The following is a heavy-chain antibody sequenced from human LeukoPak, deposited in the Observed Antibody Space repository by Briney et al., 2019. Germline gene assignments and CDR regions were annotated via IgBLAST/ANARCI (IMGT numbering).Heavy chain of an antibody. CDR1: GFTFSNAW. CDR3: TTGGGVYDYGSLH. CDR2: IKSKSDGGTT. V-gene: IGHV3-15*01. D-gene: IGHD3-16*01. Sequence: GGSLRLSCVASGFTFSNAWMNWVRQAPGKGLEWVGRIKSKSDGGTTDYAAPVKGKFTISRDDSKNTLYLQMNSLKSEDTAVYYCTTGGGVYDYGSLHWGQGTLVTVSS. J-gene: IGHJ1*01.